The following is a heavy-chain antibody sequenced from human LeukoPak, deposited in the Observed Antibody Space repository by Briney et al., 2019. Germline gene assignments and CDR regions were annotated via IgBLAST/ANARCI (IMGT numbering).Heavy chain of an antibody. J-gene: IGHJ6*02. CDR2: SYDSGST. V-gene: IGHV4-59*01. D-gene: IGHD5-24*01. CDR1: AGSISSYY. CDR3: ARGRGYNYYYGMDV. Sequence: SETLSLTCTVSAGSISSYYWSWIRQPPGNGLEWIGNSYDSGSTNYNSSLKSRVTISVDTSKSQFSLRLSSVTAADTAVYYCARGRGYNYYYGMDVWGQGTTVTVSS.